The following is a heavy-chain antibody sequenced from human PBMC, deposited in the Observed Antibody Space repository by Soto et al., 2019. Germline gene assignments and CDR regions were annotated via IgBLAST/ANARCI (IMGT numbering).Heavy chain of an antibody. J-gene: IGHJ4*02. D-gene: IGHD3-9*01. V-gene: IGHV1-18*01. CDR1: GSTFTRDG. Sequence: ASVKVSCKASGSTFTRDGVSWVRQAPGQGLEWMGWISAYNGNTNYAQKLQGRVTMTTDTSTSTAYMELRSLRSDDTAVYYCARDPNYDILTGYYKTFDYWGQGTLVTVSS. CDR3: ARDPNYDILTGYYKTFDY. CDR2: ISAYNGNT.